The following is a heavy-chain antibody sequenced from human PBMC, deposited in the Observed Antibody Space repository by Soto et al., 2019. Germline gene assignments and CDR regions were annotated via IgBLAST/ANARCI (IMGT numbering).Heavy chain of an antibody. V-gene: IGHV3-33*01. D-gene: IGHD6-6*01. CDR2: IWYDGSNK. J-gene: IGHJ4*02. CDR1: GFTFSSYG. CDR3: ARRGSSSSFFYDS. Sequence: GGSLRLSCAASGFTFSSYGMHWVRQAPGNGLEWVAVIWYDGSNKYYADSVKGRVTISADKSISTAYLQWSSLKASDTAMYYCARRGSSSSFFYDSWGQGTLVTVSS.